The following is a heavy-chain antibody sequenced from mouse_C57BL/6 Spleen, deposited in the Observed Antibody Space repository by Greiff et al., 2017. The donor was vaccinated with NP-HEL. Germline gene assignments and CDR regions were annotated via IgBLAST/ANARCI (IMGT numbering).Heavy chain of an antibody. D-gene: IGHD1-1*01. CDR1: GYSITSGYY. V-gene: IGHV3-6*01. CDR2: ISYDGSN. J-gene: IGHJ2*01. CDR3: AREGGHYGVYFGY. Sequence: EVKLVESGPGLVKPSQSLSLTCSVTGYSITSGYYWNWIRQFPGNKLEWMGYISYDGSNNYNPSLKNRIAITRDTSKNQFFLKLNSVTTEDTATYYCAREGGHYGVYFGYWGQGTTLTVSS.